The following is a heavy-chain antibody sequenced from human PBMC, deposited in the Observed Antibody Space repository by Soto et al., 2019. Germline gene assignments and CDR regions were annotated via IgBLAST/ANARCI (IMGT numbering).Heavy chain of an antibody. CDR2: IDPADSST. Sequence: PGESLKISCQGSGYSFTTYWIGWVRQMPGKGLEWMGKIDPADSSTNYSPSFQGHITISVDRSINTAHLQFSSLKAADTAVYYCARLEKWYYNYYGLDVWGQGTMVTVSS. V-gene: IGHV5-10-1*01. J-gene: IGHJ6*02. CDR1: GYSFTTYW. CDR3: ARLEKWYYNYYGLDV. D-gene: IGHD1-26*01.